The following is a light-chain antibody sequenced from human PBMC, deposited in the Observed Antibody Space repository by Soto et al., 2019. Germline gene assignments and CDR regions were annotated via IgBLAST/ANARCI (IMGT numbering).Light chain of an antibody. Sequence: QSVLTQPPSASGTPGQGVTISCSGSSSNIGSNYVYWYQQLPGTAPKLLIYRNNQRPSGVPDRFSGSKSGTSASLAISGLRSEDEADYYCAAWDDSLSGFVVFGGGTKLTVL. CDR3: AAWDDSLSGFVV. J-gene: IGLJ2*01. V-gene: IGLV1-47*01. CDR1: SSNIGSNY. CDR2: RNN.